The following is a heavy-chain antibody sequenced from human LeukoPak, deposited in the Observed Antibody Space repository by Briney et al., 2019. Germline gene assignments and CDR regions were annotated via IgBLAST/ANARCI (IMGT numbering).Heavy chain of an antibody. CDR1: GFSLSTPEMC. CDR3: ARMTPDSPSFDY. J-gene: IGHJ4*02. D-gene: IGHD2-15*01. V-gene: IGHV2-70*17. Sequence: SGPALVKPTQTLTLTCTFSGFSLSTPEMCVTWIRQPPGKALEWLARIDWDDDKFYSPSLRTRLTISKDTPKNQVVLRMTNMDPVDTGTYYCARMTPDSPSFDYWGQGALITVSS. CDR2: IDWDDDK.